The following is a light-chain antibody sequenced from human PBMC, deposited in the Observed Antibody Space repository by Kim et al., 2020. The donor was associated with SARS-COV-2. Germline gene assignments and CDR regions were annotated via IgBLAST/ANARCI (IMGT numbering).Light chain of an antibody. Sequence: GQSVTISCTGTSSDVGGYNYVSWYQQYPGKAPNLLIYDVKKRPSGVPDRFSGSKSGNTASLTISGLQPVDEADYFCCSYAGSYTWVFGGGTKLTVL. CDR2: DVK. V-gene: IGLV2-11*02. CDR3: CSYAGSYTWV. J-gene: IGLJ3*02. CDR1: SSDVGGYNY.